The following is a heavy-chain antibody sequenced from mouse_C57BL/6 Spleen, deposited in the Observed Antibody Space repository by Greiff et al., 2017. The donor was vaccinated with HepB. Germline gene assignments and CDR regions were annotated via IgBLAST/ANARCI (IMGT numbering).Heavy chain of an antibody. Sequence: QVQLQQPGAELVKPGASVKVSCKASGYTFTSYWMHWVKQRPGQGLEWIGRIHPSDSDTNYNQKFKGKATLTVDKSSSPAYMQLSSLTSEDSAVYYCAIEAYYGSSPPDYWGQGTTLTVSS. CDR1: GYTFTSYW. J-gene: IGHJ2*01. CDR2: IHPSDSDT. V-gene: IGHV1-74*01. CDR3: AIEAYYGSSPPDY. D-gene: IGHD1-1*01.